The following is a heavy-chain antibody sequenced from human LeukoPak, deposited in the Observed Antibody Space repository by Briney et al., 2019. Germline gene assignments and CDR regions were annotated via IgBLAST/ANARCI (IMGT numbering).Heavy chain of an antibody. Sequence: KPSATLSLTCAVYGGSFSGYYWSWIRQPPGKGLEWIGEINHSGSTNYNPSLKSRVTISVDTSKNQFSLKLSSVTAADTAVYYCAGDIVVVPAASGSYGMDVWGQGTTVTVSS. CDR3: AGDIVVVPAASGSYGMDV. J-gene: IGHJ6*02. D-gene: IGHD2-2*01. CDR2: INHSGST. V-gene: IGHV4-34*01. CDR1: GGSFSGYY.